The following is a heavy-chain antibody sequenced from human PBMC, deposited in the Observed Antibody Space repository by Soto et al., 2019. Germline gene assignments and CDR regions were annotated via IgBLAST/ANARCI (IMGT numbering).Heavy chain of an antibody. Sequence: QVQLVQSGAEVKKPGASVKVSCKASGYTFTSYYMHWVRQAPGQGLEWMGIINPSGGSTSYAQKFQGRVTMTRDTSTSTVYMELSSLRSEDTAVYYCARDQYLVGSENENAASDAFDIWGQGTMVTVSS. CDR3: ARDQYLVGSENENAASDAFDI. D-gene: IGHD3-10*01. CDR2: INPSGGST. J-gene: IGHJ3*02. CDR1: GYTFTSYY. V-gene: IGHV1-46*01.